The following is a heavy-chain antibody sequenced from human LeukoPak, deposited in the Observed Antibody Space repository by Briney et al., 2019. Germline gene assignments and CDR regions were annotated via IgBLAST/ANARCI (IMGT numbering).Heavy chain of an antibody. J-gene: IGHJ4*02. CDR1: GGSISSYY. V-gene: IGHV4-59*01. CDR2: IYYSGST. Sequence: SETLSLTCTVSGGSISSYYWSWIRKPPGKGLEWIGYIYYSGSTNYNPSLKSRVTIAVDTSKNQFSLKLSSVTAADTAVYYCARVLYDSSGYYVDYWGQGTLVTVSS. D-gene: IGHD3-22*01. CDR3: ARVLYDSSGYYVDY.